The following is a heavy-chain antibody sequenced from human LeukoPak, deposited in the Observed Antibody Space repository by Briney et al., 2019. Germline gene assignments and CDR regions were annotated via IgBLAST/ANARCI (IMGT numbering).Heavy chain of an antibody. V-gene: IGHV4-39*01. CDR2: IYYSGTT. CDR3: ARLPIVVVPSTSFDI. Sequence: PSETLSLTCSVSGGSISSSSNYYWGWIRQPPGKGLEWIGSIYYSGTTYYNPSLKSRVTISVDTSKNQFSLKLSSVTAADTAVYYCARLPIVVVPSTSFDIWGQGTMVTVSS. D-gene: IGHD2-2*01. CDR1: GGSISSSSNYY. J-gene: IGHJ3*02.